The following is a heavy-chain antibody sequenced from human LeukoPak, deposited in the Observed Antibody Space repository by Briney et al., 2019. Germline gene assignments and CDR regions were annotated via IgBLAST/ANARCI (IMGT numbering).Heavy chain of an antibody. V-gene: IGHV4-59*01. CDR2: IYYSGST. CDR1: GGSISSYY. D-gene: IGHD6-13*01. J-gene: IGHJ5*02. Sequence: PSETLSLTCTVSGGSISSYYWSWIRQPPGKGLEWIGYIYYSGSTNYNPSLKSRVTISVDTSKNQFSLKLSSVTAADTAVYYCARGYSSSWYVDPWGQGTLVTVSS. CDR3: ARGYSSSWYVDP.